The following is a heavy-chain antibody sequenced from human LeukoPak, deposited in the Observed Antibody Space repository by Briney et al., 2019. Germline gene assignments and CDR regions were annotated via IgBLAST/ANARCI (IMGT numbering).Heavy chain of an antibody. CDR1: GFSINRGYS. CDR2: IHHSGST. J-gene: IGHJ3*02. CDR3: ARFDFVWETNGMDAFDM. D-gene: IGHD3-16*01. Sequence: PSETLSLTCAASGFSINRGYSWGWVRQSPGKGLEWMGNIHHSGSTYYSPSLKSRVTISRDTSKNTFSLKLTSATAADTAVYYCARFDFVWETNGMDAFDMWGQGTMVTVSS. V-gene: IGHV4-38-2*01.